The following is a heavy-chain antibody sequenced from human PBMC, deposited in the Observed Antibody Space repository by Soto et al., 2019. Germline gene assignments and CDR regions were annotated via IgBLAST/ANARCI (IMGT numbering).Heavy chain of an antibody. CDR2: INHTGGT. CDR3: ATRITVFGLLIPPFDP. J-gene: IGHJ5*02. Sequence: PSETLSLTCAVYGGSVNGYYWNWIRQPPGKGLEWIGGINHTGGTHYNPSLKSRVTMSVDTSKNQFSLRLSSVTAADTAIYYCATRITVFGLLIPPFDPWGQGTLVTVSS. D-gene: IGHD3-3*01. V-gene: IGHV4-34*01. CDR1: GGSVNGYY.